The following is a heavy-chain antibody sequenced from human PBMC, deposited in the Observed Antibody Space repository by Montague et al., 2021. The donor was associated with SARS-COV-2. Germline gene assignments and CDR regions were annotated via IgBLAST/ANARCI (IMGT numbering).Heavy chain of an antibody. CDR2: IYHSGST. V-gene: IGHV4-4*02. Sequence: SETLSLTCAVSGGSISSSNWWRWVRQPPGKGLEWIGEIYHSGSTNYNPSLKSRVTISVDKSKNQFSLKRSSVTAADTAVYYCARRPLGYYYYGMDVWGQGTTVTVSS. J-gene: IGHJ6*02. CDR1: GGSISSSNW. CDR3: ARRPLGYYYYGMDV.